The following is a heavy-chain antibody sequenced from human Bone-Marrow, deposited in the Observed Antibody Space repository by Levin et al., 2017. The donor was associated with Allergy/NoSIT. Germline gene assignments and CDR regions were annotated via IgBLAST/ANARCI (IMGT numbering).Heavy chain of an antibody. CDR2: TSHDEGNK. CDR1: GFTFSGQA. Sequence: PGGSLRLSCVASGFTFSGQAMHWVRQAPGKGLEWVAATSHDEGNKYYADPVKGRFTISRDNSKNTLFLQMNSLRAEDTAVYYCATAPGVAVAANKWYFAYWGQGTLVTVSS. V-gene: IGHV3-30-3*01. D-gene: IGHD6-19*01. CDR3: ATAPGVAVAANKWYFAY. J-gene: IGHJ4*02.